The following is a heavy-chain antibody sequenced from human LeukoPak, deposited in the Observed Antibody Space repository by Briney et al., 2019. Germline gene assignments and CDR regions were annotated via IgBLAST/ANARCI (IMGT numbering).Heavy chain of an antibody. V-gene: IGHV1-46*01. J-gene: IGHJ3*02. CDR2: INPSGGST. CDR3: ARRTTVTGAFDI. Sequence: RASVKVSCKASGYTFTNYYIHWVRQAPGQGLECMGIINPSGGSTSYAQKFQGRVTMTRDMSTSTAYMELSSLRSEDTAVYYCARRTTVTGAFDIWGQGTMVTVSS. CDR1: GYTFTNYY. D-gene: IGHD4-17*01.